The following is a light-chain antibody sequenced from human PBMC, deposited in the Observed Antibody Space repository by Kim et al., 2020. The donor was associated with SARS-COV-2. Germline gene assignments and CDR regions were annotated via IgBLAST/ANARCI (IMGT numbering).Light chain of an antibody. CDR3: TSHANDNYV. J-gene: IGLJ1*01. CDR2: EIT. CDR1: STAFDPYTY. Sequence: QSALTQPPSASGSPGQSVTISCSGTSTAFDPYTYVSWYQQHPGKAPKLIIYEITKRPSGVPDRFSGSKSGDTASLTISGLQAEDEADYYCTSHANDNYVFGTGTKVTVL. V-gene: IGLV2-8*01.